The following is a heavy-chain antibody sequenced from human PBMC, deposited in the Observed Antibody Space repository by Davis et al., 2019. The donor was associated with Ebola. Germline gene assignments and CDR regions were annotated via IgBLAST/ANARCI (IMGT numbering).Heavy chain of an antibody. CDR1: GYTLTDYQ. D-gene: IGHD2-2*02. V-gene: IGHV1-2*02. Sequence: ASVKVSCKASGYTLTDYQMHWVRQAPGQGLEWMGGINPISGDTNYAEIFQGRVTMTRDTSISTAYMELSRLRSDDTAVYYCAREGILGYCSSTSCYTRWFDPWGQGTLVTVSS. CDR2: INPISGDT. CDR3: AREGILGYCSSTSCYTRWFDP. J-gene: IGHJ5*02.